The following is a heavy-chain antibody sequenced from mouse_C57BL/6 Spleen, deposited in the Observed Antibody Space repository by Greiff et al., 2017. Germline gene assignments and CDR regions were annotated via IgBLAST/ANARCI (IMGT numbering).Heavy chain of an antibody. V-gene: IGHV1-69*01. D-gene: IGHD1-1*01. CDR1: GYTFTSYW. CDR3: ARGLYYYGSSLDY. J-gene: IGHJ2*01. Sequence: QVQLQQPGAELVMPGASVKLSCKASGYTFTSYWMHWVKQRPGQGLEWIGEIDPSDSYTNYNQKFKGKSTLTVDKSSSTAYMQLSSLTSEDSAVYYCARGLYYYGSSLDYWGQGTTLTVSS. CDR2: IDPSDSYT.